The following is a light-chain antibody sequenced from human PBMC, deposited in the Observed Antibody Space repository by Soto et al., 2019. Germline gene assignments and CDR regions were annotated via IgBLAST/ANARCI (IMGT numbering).Light chain of an antibody. CDR3: QQYNNWLALT. J-gene: IGKJ4*01. CDR1: QSVSSN. CDR2: GAS. Sequence: EIVMTQSPATLSMSPGERATLSCRASQSVSSNLAWYQQKPGQAPRLLIYGASTRATGIPARFSGSGSGTEFTLTISSLQSEDFAVYYCQQYNNWLALTFGGGTKVDIK. V-gene: IGKV3-15*01.